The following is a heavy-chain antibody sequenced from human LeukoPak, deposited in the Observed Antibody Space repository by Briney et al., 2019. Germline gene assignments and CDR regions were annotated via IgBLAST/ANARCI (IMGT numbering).Heavy chain of an antibody. J-gene: IGHJ6*02. CDR3: ARSAGFPYYYYGMDV. V-gene: IGHV4-61*01. CDR2: IYYSGST. CDR1: GGSLSSSCYY. Sequence: SETLSLTCTVSGGSLSSSCYYWSWIRQPPGKGLGWFGCIYYSGSTNYTPSLKSRVTISVDTSKNQFSLTLSSVTAADTAVYYCARSAGFPYYYYGMDVWGQGTTVTVSS.